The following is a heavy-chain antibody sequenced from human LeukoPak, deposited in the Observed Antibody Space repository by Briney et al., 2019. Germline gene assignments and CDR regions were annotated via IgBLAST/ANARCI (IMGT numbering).Heavy chain of an antibody. CDR3: ARRFLEWLPQNYYYYYYMDV. J-gene: IGHJ6*03. V-gene: IGHV3-7*01. CDR1: GFTFSSYW. Sequence: GGSLRLSCAASGFTFSSYWMSWVRQAPGKGLEWVANIKQDGSEKYYVDSVKGRFTISRDNAKNSLYLQMNSLRAEDTAVYYCARRFLEWLPQNYYYYYYMDVWGKGTTVTVSS. D-gene: IGHD3-3*01. CDR2: IKQDGSEK.